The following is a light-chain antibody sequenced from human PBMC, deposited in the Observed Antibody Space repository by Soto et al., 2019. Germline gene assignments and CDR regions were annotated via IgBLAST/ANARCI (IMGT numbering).Light chain of an antibody. CDR3: SSYTSSSIHYV. CDR1: SSDVGGYNY. CDR2: EVS. J-gene: IGLJ1*01. Sequence: QSVLTQPASVSGSPGQSITISCTGTSSDVGGYNYVSWYQQHPGKAPKLMIYEVSNRPSGVSNRFSGFKSGDTASLTISGLQAEDEADYYCSSYTSSSIHYVFGTGTKVTVL. V-gene: IGLV2-14*01.